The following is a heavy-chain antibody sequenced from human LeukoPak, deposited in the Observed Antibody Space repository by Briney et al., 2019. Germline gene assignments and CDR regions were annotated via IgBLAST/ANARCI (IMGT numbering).Heavy chain of an antibody. V-gene: IGHV4-59*01. Sequence: SETLSLTCTVSGGSISSYYWSWIRQPPGKGLEWIGYIYYSGSTNYNPSLKSRVTITVDTSKNQFSLKLSSVTAADTAVYYCARALPSSGSSSDVFDYWGQGTLVTVSS. CDR3: ARALPSSGSSSDVFDY. CDR2: IYYSGST. J-gene: IGHJ4*02. D-gene: IGHD6-19*01. CDR1: GGSISSYY.